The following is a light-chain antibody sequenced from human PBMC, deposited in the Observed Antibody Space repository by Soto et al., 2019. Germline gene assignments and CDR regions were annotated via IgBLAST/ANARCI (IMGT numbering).Light chain of an antibody. J-gene: IGKJ4*01. CDR3: QQYGGSLT. V-gene: IGKV3-20*01. Sequence: EIVLTQSPGTQSLSPGERATLSCRASQSVSSTYLAWYQQKPGQAPRLLIYGASSRATGIPDRFSGSGSGTDFTLTISRLEPEDFVVYYCQQYGGSLTFGGGTKVEIK. CDR2: GAS. CDR1: QSVSSTY.